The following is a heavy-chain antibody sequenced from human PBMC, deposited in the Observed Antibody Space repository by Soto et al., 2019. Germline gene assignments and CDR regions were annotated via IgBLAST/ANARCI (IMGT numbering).Heavy chain of an antibody. CDR3: ASDVDTDSYGMDV. V-gene: IGHV4-59*01. CDR1: GGSISSYY. Sequence: QVQLQESGPGLVKPSETLSLTCTVSGGSISSYYWSWIRQPPGKGLEWIGYIYYSGSTNYNPSLKRRVTISVDTSKNQFSLKLSSVTAADTAVYYCASDVDTDSYGMDVWGQGTTVTVSS. J-gene: IGHJ6*02. CDR2: IYYSGST.